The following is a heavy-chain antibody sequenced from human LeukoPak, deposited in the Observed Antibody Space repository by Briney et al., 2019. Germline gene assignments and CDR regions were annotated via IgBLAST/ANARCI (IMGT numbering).Heavy chain of an antibody. CDR2: IYHSGRA. Sequence: SETLSLTCTISGGSVITTHWWNWVRQSPGKGLEWIGEIYHSGRANYNPSLESQVTISVDKSENQLSLKLTSVTAADTAVYYCAREGDYYGPGSHYGGAFDPWGQGTLVIVSS. J-gene: IGHJ5*02. CDR3: AREGDYYGPGSHYGGAFDP. D-gene: IGHD3-10*01. CDR1: GGSVITTHW. V-gene: IGHV4-4*02.